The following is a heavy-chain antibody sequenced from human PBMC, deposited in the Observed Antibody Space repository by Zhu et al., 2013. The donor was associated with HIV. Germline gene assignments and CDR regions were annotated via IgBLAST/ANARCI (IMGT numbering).Heavy chain of an antibody. V-gene: IGHV1-58*01. CDR3: AADRLGSSWRKQFDY. D-gene: IGHD6-13*01. J-gene: IGHJ4*02. Sequence: QLVQSGPEVKKPGTSVKVSCKASGFTFTSSAVQWVRQARGQRLEWIGWIVVGSGNTNYAQKFQERVTITRDMSTSTAYMELSSLRSEDTAVYYCAADRLGSSWRKQFDYWGQGTLVTVSS. CDR1: GFTFTSSA. CDR2: IVVGSGNT.